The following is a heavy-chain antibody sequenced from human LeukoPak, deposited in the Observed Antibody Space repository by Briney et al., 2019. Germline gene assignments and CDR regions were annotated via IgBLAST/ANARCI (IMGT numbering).Heavy chain of an antibody. D-gene: IGHD4-11*01. CDR1: GGTFSSYA. V-gene: IGHV1-69*05. Sequence: EASVKVSCKASGGTFSSYAISWVRQAPGQGLEWMGGIIPIFGTANYAQKFQGRVTITTDESTSTAYMELSSLRSEDTAVYYCASYSNYLTNYYYYYMDVWGKGTTVTVSS. J-gene: IGHJ6*03. CDR3: ASYSNYLTNYYYYYMDV. CDR2: IIPIFGTA.